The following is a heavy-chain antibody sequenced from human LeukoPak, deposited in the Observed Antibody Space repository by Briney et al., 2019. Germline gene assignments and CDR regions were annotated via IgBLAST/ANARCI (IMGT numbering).Heavy chain of an antibody. Sequence: GGSLRLSCAASGFTFSSYGMHWVRQAPGKGLEWVAVIWYDGSNKYYADSVKGRFTISRDNSKNTLYLHMNSLRADDTAVYYCAKMEGQRLYDYCMDVWGRGTTVTVSS. V-gene: IGHV3-33*03. CDR2: IWYDGSNK. CDR1: GFTFSSYG. D-gene: IGHD3-3*01. J-gene: IGHJ6*03. CDR3: AKMEGQRLYDYCMDV.